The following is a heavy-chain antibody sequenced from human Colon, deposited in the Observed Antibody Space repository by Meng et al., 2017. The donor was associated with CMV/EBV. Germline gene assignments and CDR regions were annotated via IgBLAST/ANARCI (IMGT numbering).Heavy chain of an antibody. CDR2: IYNDGSNE. J-gene: IGHJ4*02. Sequence: GGSLRLSCAAYGFTFSTYCIHWVRQVPGKGLVWVARIYNDGSNEKYADSVKGRVTIFRDNAKNSFFLHMNSLRGEDSAMYYCARSLKASYSSGWSTTLEYWGQGTLVTVSS. CDR3: ARSLKASYSSGWSTTLEY. CDR1: GFTFSTYC. V-gene: IGHV3-74*01. D-gene: IGHD3-22*01.